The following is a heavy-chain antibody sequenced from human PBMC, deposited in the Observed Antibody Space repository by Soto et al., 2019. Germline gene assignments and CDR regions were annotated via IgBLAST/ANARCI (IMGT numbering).Heavy chain of an antibody. J-gene: IGHJ6*02. V-gene: IGHV1-3*01. CDR3: ASESCGGDRSLAARFGMDV. CDR2: INAGNGNT. CDR1: GYTFTSYA. D-gene: IGHD2-21*02. Sequence: QVQLVQSGAEVKKPGASVKVSCKASGYTFTSYAMHWVRQAPGQRLEWMGWINAGNGNTKYAQKFQGRVPITRDTSASKAYMELSSLRSEATAVYDCASESCGGDRSLAARFGMDVWGQGPTVTVSS.